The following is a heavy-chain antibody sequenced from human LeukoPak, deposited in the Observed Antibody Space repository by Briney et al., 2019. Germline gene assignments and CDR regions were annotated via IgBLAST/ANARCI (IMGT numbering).Heavy chain of an antibody. J-gene: IGHJ5*02. V-gene: IGHV3-15*01. CDR2: IKTKTEGETT. Sequence: GGSLRLSCVASGFSFTKAWMSWVRQAPGKGLKWVGHIKTKTEGETTGYAAPVKGRFTISRDDSKNTLYLQMNSLKSEDTGVYYCTTGISISGVVVDPWGQGTLVTVSS. CDR3: TTGISISGVVVDP. D-gene: IGHD3-3*01. CDR1: GFSFTKAW.